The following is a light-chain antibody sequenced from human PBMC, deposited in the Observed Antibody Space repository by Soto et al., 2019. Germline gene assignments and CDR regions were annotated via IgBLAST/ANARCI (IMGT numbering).Light chain of an antibody. V-gene: IGKV3-11*01. CDR1: QNISNY. Sequence: GCTQSPTTLCLSPGKRPTLSCMASQNISNYLIWYQQKPGQDPRLLIYDVSNRATGIQDRFSGSGSGKDFTLNISSLQPEDFAVYYCQPSRNWPRTFGQGTQVEIK. CDR3: QPSRNWPRT. CDR2: DVS. J-gene: IGKJ1*01.